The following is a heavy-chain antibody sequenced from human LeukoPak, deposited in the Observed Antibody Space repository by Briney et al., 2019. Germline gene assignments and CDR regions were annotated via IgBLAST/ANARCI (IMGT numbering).Heavy chain of an antibody. D-gene: IGHD1-26*01. CDR1: GFTFDDYA. CDR3: AKGSGGAYYNYFED. V-gene: IGHV3-43D*03. Sequence: GGSLRLSCAASGFTFDDYAFHWVGQAPGKGLEWVSLISWDGGTIYYADSVRGRFTISRDNSKNSLYLRMNSLRAEDTALYYCAKGSGGAYYNYFEDWGQGTLVSVAS. CDR2: ISWDGGTI. J-gene: IGHJ4*02.